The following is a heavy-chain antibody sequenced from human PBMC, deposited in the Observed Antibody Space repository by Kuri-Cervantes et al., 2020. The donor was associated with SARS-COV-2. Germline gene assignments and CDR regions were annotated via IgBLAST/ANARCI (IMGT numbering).Heavy chain of an antibody. CDR3: ARDAFDSSGYQLVDY. J-gene: IGHJ4*02. CDR2: ISAYNGNT. D-gene: IGHD3-22*01. Sequence: VSVKVSCKASGYTFTSYGISWVRQAPGQGLEWMGWISAYNGNTDYGQELQGRVTMTTDTSTSPAYMELRSLRSDDTAVYYCARDAFDSSGYQLVDYWGQGTLVTVSS. V-gene: IGHV1-18*04. CDR1: GYTFTSYG.